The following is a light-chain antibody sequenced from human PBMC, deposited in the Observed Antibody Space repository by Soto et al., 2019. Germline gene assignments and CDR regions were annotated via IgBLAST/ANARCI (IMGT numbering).Light chain of an antibody. V-gene: IGLV2-14*03. Sequence: QAVVTQPASVSGSPGQSITISCTGTSSDVGAYNFVSWHQQHPGKAPKLMIYNVYDRPSGISYRFSGSKSGNTASLTISGLQGEAEADYYCSAYTVSRTYVFGTGTKLTVL. CDR2: NVY. CDR1: SSDVGAYNF. J-gene: IGLJ1*01. CDR3: SAYTVSRTYV.